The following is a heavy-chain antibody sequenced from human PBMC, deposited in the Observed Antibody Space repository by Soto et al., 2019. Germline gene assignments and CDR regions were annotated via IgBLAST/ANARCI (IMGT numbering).Heavy chain of an antibody. CDR2: IRSSSSYI. D-gene: IGHD5-18*01. V-gene: IGHV3-21*01. CDR3: ARDLGGYSYGWRY. Sequence: GGSLRLSCAASGFTFSSYSMNWVRQAPGKGLEWVSSIRSSSSYIYYADSVKGRFTISRDNAKNSLYLQMNSLRAEDTAVYYCARDLGGYSYGWRYWGQGTLVTVSS. J-gene: IGHJ4*02. CDR1: GFTFSSYS.